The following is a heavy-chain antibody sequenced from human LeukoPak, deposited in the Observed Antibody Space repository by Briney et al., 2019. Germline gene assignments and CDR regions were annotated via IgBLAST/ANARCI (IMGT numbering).Heavy chain of an antibody. D-gene: IGHD3-10*01. Sequence: GGSLRLSCTASGFTFNGYWMSWVRQAPGKGLEWVANIKQDGSEKYYVDSVKGRFTISRDNAKNSLYLQMNSLRAEDTAVYYCARERLGRGSGFDYWGQGTLVTVSS. CDR1: GFTFNGYW. J-gene: IGHJ4*02. V-gene: IGHV3-7*03. CDR2: IKQDGSEK. CDR3: ARERLGRGSGFDY.